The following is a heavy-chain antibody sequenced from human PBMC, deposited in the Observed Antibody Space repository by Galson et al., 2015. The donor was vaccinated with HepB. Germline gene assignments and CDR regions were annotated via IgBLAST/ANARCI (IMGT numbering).Heavy chain of an antibody. V-gene: IGHV3-49*03. D-gene: IGHD6-6*01. CDR1: GFTLGDYA. CDR3: TRDPDFSSSP. J-gene: IGHJ5*02. Sequence: SLRLSCAASGFTLGDYALSWFRQVPGKGLEWVGFIRSKAFGGTTEYAASVKGRFTISRDDSKSIAYLQMNSLKTEDTALYYCTRDPDFSSSPWGQGTLVTVSS. CDR2: IRSKAFGGTT.